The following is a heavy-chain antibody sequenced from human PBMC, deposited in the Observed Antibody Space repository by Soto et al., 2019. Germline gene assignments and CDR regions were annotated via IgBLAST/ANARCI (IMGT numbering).Heavy chain of an antibody. CDR1: GFTFSNYA. Sequence: GGSLRLSCATSGFTFSNYAMSWVRQAPGKGREWVSGISSTGRITDYADSVKGRFTLSRDSAKNTSFLQMSSLRVEDTAVYFCAVDSGCSYAKRGPGTLVTVSS. V-gene: IGHV3-23*01. CDR3: AVDSGCSYAK. CDR2: ISSTGRIT. J-gene: IGHJ4*02. D-gene: IGHD5-18*01.